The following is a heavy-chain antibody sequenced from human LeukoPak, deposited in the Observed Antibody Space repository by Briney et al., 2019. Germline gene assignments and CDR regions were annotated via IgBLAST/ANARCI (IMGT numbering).Heavy chain of an antibody. Sequence: GGSLRLSCAASGFTFSSYGMHWVRQAPGKGLEWVAVIWYDGSNKYYADSVKGRFTISRDNSKNTLYLQMNSLRAEDTAMYYCARGDDSGYYDYFDYWGQGALVTVSS. J-gene: IGHJ4*02. CDR1: GFTFSSYG. CDR2: IWYDGSNK. CDR3: ARGDDSGYYDYFDY. D-gene: IGHD3-22*01. V-gene: IGHV3-33*01.